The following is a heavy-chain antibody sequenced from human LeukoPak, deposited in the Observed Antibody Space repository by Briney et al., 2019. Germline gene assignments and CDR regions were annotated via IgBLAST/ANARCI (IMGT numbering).Heavy chain of an antibody. CDR2: IYSGGST. CDR3: ARKIGSSGWFDY. D-gene: IGHD6-19*01. CDR1: GFTLSSYA. J-gene: IGHJ4*02. Sequence: GGSLRLSCAASGFTLSSYAMSWVRQAPGKGLEWVSVIYSGGSTYYADSVKGRFTISRDNSKNTLYLQMNSLRAEDTAVYYCARKIGSSGWFDYWGQGTLVTVSS. V-gene: IGHV3-66*01.